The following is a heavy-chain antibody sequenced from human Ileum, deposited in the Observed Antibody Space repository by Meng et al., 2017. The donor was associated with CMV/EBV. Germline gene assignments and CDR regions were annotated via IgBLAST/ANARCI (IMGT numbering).Heavy chain of an antibody. Sequence: LKISCAASGFTFSSYSMNWVRQAPGKGLEWVSSISSSSSYIYYADSVKGRFTISRDNAKNSLYLQMNSLRAEDTAVYYCARDGGFWSGYVGRGNWFDPWGQGTLVTVSS. CDR2: ISSSSSYI. J-gene: IGHJ5*02. D-gene: IGHD3-3*01. CDR3: ARDGGFWSGYVGRGNWFDP. V-gene: IGHV3-21*01. CDR1: GFTFSSYS.